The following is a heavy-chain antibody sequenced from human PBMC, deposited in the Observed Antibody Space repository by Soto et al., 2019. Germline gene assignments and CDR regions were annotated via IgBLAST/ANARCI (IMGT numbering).Heavy chain of an antibody. V-gene: IGHV3-13*04. J-gene: IGHJ6*02. D-gene: IGHD3-10*01. CDR2: IGTAGDT. Sequence: GGSLRLSCAASGFNFSSYDMHWVRQATGKGLEWVSGIGTAGDTYYPGSVKGRFTISRENAKNSLYVQMNSLRAGDTAVYYCARAGDMVRGAVMDVWGQGTTVTVSS. CDR3: ARAGDMVRGAVMDV. CDR1: GFNFSSYD.